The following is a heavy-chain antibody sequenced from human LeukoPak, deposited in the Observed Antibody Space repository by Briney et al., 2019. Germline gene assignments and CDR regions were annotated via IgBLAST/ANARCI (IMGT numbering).Heavy chain of an antibody. Sequence: SETLSLTCAVYGGSFSGYYWSWIRQPPGKGLEWIGEINHSGSTNYNPSLKSRVTISVDTSKNQFSLKLSSVTAADTAVYYCARDFRSGYDYWGQGTLVTASS. D-gene: IGHD3-3*01. V-gene: IGHV4-34*01. CDR2: INHSGST. CDR1: GGSFSGYY. CDR3: ARDFRSGYDY. J-gene: IGHJ4*02.